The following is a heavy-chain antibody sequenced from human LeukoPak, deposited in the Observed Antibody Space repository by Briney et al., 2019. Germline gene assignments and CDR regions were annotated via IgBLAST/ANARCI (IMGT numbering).Heavy chain of an antibody. V-gene: IGHV4-39*01. Sequence: SETLSLTCTVSGGSISSSSYYWGWIRQPPGKGLEWIGGIYYSGSTYYNPSLKSRVTISVDTSKNQFSLKLSSVTAADTAVYYCARQLVLVDYWGQGTLVTVSS. D-gene: IGHD6-6*01. CDR3: ARQLVLVDY. CDR1: GGSISSSSYY. CDR2: IYYSGST. J-gene: IGHJ4*02.